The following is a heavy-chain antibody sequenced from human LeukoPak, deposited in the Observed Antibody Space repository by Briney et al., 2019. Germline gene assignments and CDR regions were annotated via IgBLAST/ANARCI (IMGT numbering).Heavy chain of an antibody. D-gene: IGHD6-13*01. V-gene: IGHV3-74*01. CDR2: SNTDGTVT. CDR1: GFTFSKYW. Sequence: GSLRLSCAASGFTFSKYWMLCVRQAPGKGLESVSRSNTDGTVTTYADSVKGRFTVSRDNADNTMFLQMNSVRDEDTAVYYCARGQYSSTDYWGQGTLVTVSS. J-gene: IGHJ4*02. CDR3: ARGQYSSTDY.